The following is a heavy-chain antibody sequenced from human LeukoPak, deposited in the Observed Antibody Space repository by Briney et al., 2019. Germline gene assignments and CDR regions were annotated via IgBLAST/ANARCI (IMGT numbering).Heavy chain of an antibody. CDR1: GNTFTGYY. V-gene: IGHV1-2*02. Sequence: VASVKVSCKASGNTFTGYYMHWVRQAPGQGLEWMGWINPNSGGTNYAQKFQGRVTMTRDTSISTAYMELSRLRSDDTAVYYCARAYYSGNSDFGYWGQGTLVTVSS. D-gene: IGHD4-23*01. CDR3: ARAYYSGNSDFGY. J-gene: IGHJ4*02. CDR2: INPNSGGT.